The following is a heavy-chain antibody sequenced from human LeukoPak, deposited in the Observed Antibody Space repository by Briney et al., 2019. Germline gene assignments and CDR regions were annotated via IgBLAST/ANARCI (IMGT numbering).Heavy chain of an antibody. J-gene: IGHJ4*02. CDR2: IYSDGRT. CDR3: AKNGWLRSSGLWGDY. V-gene: IGHV3-53*01. CDR1: GFTVSSNY. Sequence: PGGSLRLSCAASGFTVSSNYMSWVRQAPGKGLEWVSVIYSDGRTYYADSVKGRFTISRDNSKSTLYLQMNSLRAEDTAIYYCAKNGWLRSSGLWGDYWGQGALVTVSS. D-gene: IGHD5-12*01.